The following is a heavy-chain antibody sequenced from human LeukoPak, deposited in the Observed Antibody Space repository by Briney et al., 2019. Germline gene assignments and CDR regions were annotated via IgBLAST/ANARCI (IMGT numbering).Heavy chain of an antibody. J-gene: IGHJ4*02. CDR1: GYTFTTYG. V-gene: IGHV1-18*01. Sequence: ASVKVSCKASGYTFTTYGINWVRLAPGQGLKWMGWISTNNGNTNYARKFQGRVTMTSDTSTSTAYMELRSLRSDDTAVYYCARARSRVPATSMGYWGQGTLVTVSS. CDR3: ARARSRVPATSMGY. D-gene: IGHD2/OR15-2a*01. CDR2: ISTNNGNT.